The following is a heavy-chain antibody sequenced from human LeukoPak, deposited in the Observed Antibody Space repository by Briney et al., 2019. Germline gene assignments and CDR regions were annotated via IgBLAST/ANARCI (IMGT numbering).Heavy chain of an antibody. Sequence: GGTLRLSCAASGFTFSSYSMNWVRQAPGKGLEWVSSISSSSSYIYYADSVKGRFTITRDNAKNSLYLQMNSLRAEDTAVYYCARVTMVRGIDYWGQGTLVTVSS. CDR1: GFTFSSYS. CDR2: ISSSSSYI. D-gene: IGHD3-10*01. CDR3: ARVTMVRGIDY. J-gene: IGHJ4*02. V-gene: IGHV3-21*01.